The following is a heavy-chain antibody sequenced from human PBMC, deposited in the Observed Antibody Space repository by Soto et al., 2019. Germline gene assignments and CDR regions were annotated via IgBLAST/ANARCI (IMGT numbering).Heavy chain of an antibody. V-gene: IGHV3-72*01. D-gene: IGHD3-10*01. CDR2: IRNKANSYGT. CDR3: ARGFRGVKTDNWFDS. CDR1: GFSFSDHY. J-gene: IGHJ5*01. Sequence: EVQLVESGGGLVQPGGSLRLSCAASGFSFSDHYMDWVRQAPGKGLEWVGRIRNKANSYGTEYATSVKGRFAISRDDSQNSLYLQLSSLQTEDTAVYYCARGFRGVKTDNWFDSWGPGTLVTVSS.